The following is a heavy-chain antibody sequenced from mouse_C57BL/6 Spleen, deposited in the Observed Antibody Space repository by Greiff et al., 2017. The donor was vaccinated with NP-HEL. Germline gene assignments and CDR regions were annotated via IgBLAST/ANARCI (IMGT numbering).Heavy chain of an antibody. CDR2: INPNNGGT. CDR1: GYTFTDYY. CDR3: ASGIYYDYDGFAY. J-gene: IGHJ3*01. Sequence: EVKLQQSGPELVKPGASVKISCKASGYTFTDYYMNWVKQSHGKSLEWIGDINPNNGGTSYNQKFKGKATLTVDKSSSTAYMELRSLTSEDSAVYYCASGIYYDYDGFAYWGQGTLVTVSA. V-gene: IGHV1-26*01. D-gene: IGHD2-4*01.